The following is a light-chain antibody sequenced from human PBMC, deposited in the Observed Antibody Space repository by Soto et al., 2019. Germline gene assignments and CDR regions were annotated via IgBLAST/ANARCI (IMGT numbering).Light chain of an antibody. CDR1: SSDVGGYNY. CDR2: DVT. J-gene: IGLJ1*01. V-gene: IGLV2-11*01. Sequence: QSVLTQPRSVSGSLGQSVPISCTGTSSDVGGYNYVSWYQQHPDKAPKLIIYDVTRRPSGVPDRFSGSKSGNTASLTISGLQAEDEADYCCCSYAGSYSFVFGTGTKVTVL. CDR3: CSYAGSYSFV.